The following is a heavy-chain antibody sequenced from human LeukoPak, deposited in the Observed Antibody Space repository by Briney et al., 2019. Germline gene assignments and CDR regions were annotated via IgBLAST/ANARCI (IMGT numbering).Heavy chain of an antibody. V-gene: IGHV1-69*05. CDR1: GGTFSSYA. Sequence: SVKVSCKASGGTFSSYAISWVRQAPGQGLEWMGGIIPIFGTANYAQKFQGRVTMTRDTSISTAYMELSSLRSEDTAVYYCARGPPIRGYRYGYDTGYYYSYSMDVWGKGTTVTISS. CDR3: ARGPPIRGYRYGYDTGYYYSYSMDV. J-gene: IGHJ6*03. CDR2: IIPIFGTA. D-gene: IGHD5-18*01.